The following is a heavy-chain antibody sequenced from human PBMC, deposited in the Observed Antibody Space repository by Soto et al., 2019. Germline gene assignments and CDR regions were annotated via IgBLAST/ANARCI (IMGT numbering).Heavy chain of an antibody. CDR1: GFTVSSNY. Sequence: LRLSCAASGFTVSSNYMSWVRQAPGKGLEWVSVIYSGGSTYYADSVKGRFTISRDNSKNTLYLQMNSLRAEDTAVYYCARDEGSNYDALGYYGMDVWGQGTTVTVSS. J-gene: IGHJ6*02. V-gene: IGHV3-53*01. D-gene: IGHD4-4*01. CDR2: IYSGGST. CDR3: ARDEGSNYDALGYYGMDV.